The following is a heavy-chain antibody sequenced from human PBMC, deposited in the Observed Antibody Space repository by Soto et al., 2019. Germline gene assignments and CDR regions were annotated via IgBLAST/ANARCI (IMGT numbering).Heavy chain of an antibody. CDR2: ISGSGGST. CDR3: AKDRDSPKYQLLYSGYYYYGMDV. J-gene: IGHJ6*02. V-gene: IGHV3-23*01. D-gene: IGHD2-2*02. Sequence: LRLSCAASGFTFSSYAMSWVRQAPGKGLEWVSAISGSGGSTYYADSVKGRFTISRDNSKNTLYLQMNSLRAEDTAVYYCAKDRDSPKYQLLYSGYYYYGMDVWGQGTTVTVSS. CDR1: GFTFSSYA.